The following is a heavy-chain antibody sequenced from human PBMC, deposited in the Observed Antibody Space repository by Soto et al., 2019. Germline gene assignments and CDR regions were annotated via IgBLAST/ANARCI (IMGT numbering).Heavy chain of an antibody. V-gene: IGHV5-10-1*03. J-gene: IGHJ5*02. D-gene: IGHD2-15*01. Sequence: EVQLVQSGAEVKKPGESLRISCKGSGYAFTSYWITWGRQMPGKGLEWMGRIDPADGYTSYSPSFQGHVTISADRTTSTVYLQLSSLKASDTAMYYCARHALPSGNPHHWFDPWGQGTLVTVSS. CDR2: IDPADGYT. CDR3: ARHALPSGNPHHWFDP. CDR1: GYAFTSYW.